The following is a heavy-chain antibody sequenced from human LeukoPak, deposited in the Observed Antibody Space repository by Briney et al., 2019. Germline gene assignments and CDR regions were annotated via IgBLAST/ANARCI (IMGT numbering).Heavy chain of an antibody. CDR3: ARGIIGGDYGQRDAFDI. Sequence: SETLSLTCAVYGGSFSGYYWSWIRQPPGKGLEWIGEINHSGSTNYNPSLKSRVTISVDTPKNQFSLKLSSVTAADTAVYYCARGIIGGDYGQRDAFDIWGQGTMVTVSS. CDR1: GGSFSGYY. V-gene: IGHV4-34*01. J-gene: IGHJ3*02. D-gene: IGHD4-17*01. CDR2: INHSGST.